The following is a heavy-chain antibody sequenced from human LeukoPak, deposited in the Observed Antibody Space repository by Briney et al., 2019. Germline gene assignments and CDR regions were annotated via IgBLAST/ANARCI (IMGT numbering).Heavy chain of an antibody. J-gene: IGHJ5*02. Sequence: GASVKVSCKASGYTFTGYYMHWVRQAPGQGLEWMGWINPNSGGTNYAQKFQGRVTMTRDTSISTAYMELSRLRSDDTAVYYCARGRTLFGVVSTEYNWFDPWGQGTLVTVPS. D-gene: IGHD3-3*01. V-gene: IGHV1-2*02. CDR2: INPNSGGT. CDR1: GYTFTGYY. CDR3: ARGRTLFGVVSTEYNWFDP.